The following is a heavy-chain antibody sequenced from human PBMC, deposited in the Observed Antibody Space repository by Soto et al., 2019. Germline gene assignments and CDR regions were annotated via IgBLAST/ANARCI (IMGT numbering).Heavy chain of an antibody. V-gene: IGHV3-23*01. CDR1: GFNFLNYA. Sequence: GGSLRLSCVASGFNFLNYAMSWVRQAPGEGLEWVSVISGGGITSYADSVKGRFTMSRDTSRHTLYLQMNSLRDEDTAVYYCAIPTGGALSFDCWGPGTLVTVSS. CDR2: ISGGGIT. D-gene: IGHD2-8*02. CDR3: AIPTGGALSFDC. J-gene: IGHJ4*02.